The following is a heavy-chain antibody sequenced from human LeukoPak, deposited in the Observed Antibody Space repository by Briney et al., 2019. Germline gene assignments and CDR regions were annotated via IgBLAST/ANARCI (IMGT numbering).Heavy chain of an antibody. V-gene: IGHV1-18*01. CDR3: ARISPRIVVVVAATGGFDY. J-gene: IGHJ4*02. CDR2: ISAYNGNT. D-gene: IGHD2-15*01. Sequence: GASVTVSCKASGYTFTSYGISWVRQAPGQGLEWMGWISAYNGNTNYAQKLQGRVTMTTDTSTSTAYMELRSLRSDDTAVYYCARISPRIVVVVAATGGFDYWGQGTLVTVSS. CDR1: GYTFTSYG.